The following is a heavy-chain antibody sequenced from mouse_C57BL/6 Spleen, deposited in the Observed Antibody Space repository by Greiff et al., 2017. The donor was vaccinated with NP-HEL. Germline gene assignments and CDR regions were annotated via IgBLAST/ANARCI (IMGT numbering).Heavy chain of an antibody. CDR3: ARSITLYYFDC. J-gene: IGHJ2*01. D-gene: IGHD1-3*01. CDR2: INPNNGGT. V-gene: IGHV1-22*01. CDR1: GYTFTDYN. Sequence: EVQLVESGPELVKPGASVKMSCKASGYTFTDYNMHWVKQSHGKSLEWIGYINPNNGGTSYNQKFKGKATLTVNKSSSTAYMELRSLTSEDSAVYYCARSITLYYFDCWGKGTTLTVSS.